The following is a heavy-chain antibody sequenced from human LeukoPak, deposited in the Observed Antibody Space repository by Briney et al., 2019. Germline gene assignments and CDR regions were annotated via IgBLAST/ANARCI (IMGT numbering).Heavy chain of an antibody. CDR3: ARLVWFGSYFDY. V-gene: IGHV4-39*01. J-gene: IGHJ4*02. CDR1: GGSISSYY. D-gene: IGHD3-10*01. CDR2: IYYSGST. Sequence: SETLSLTCTVSGGSISSYYWGWIRQPPGKGLEWIGSIYYSGSTYYNPSLKSRVTISVDTSKNQFSLKLSSVTAADTAVYYCARLVWFGSYFDYWGQGTLVTVSS.